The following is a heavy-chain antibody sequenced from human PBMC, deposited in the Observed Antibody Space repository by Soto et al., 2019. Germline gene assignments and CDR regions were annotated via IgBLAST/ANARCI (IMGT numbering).Heavy chain of an antibody. D-gene: IGHD6-19*01. CDR1: GFTFSSYW. CDR3: ARRGAVAGVHY. CDR2: INSDGSST. Sequence: EVQLVESGGGLVQPGGSLRVSCAASGFTFSSYWMHWVRQAPGKGLVWVSRINSDGSSTSYADSVKGRFTISRDNAKNTLYLQRNSVRAEDTAIYYCARRGAVAGVHYGGQGTLVTVSS. J-gene: IGHJ4*02. V-gene: IGHV3-74*01.